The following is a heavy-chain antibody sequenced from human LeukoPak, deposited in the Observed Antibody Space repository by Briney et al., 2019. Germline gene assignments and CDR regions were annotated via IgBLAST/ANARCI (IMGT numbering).Heavy chain of an antibody. CDR2: IYTSGST. CDR3: ARPTTIFGVVGYMDV. D-gene: IGHD3-3*01. Sequence: SETLSLTCTVSGGSISSYYWSWIRQPPGKGLEWIGYIYTSGSTNYNPSLKSRVTISVDTSKNQFSLKLSSVTAADTAVYYCARPTTIFGVVGYMDVWGKGTTVTVSS. CDR1: GGSISSYY. J-gene: IGHJ6*03. V-gene: IGHV4-4*09.